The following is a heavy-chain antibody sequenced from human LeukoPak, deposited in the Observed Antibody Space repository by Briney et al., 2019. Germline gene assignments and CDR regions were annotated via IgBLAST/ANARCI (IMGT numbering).Heavy chain of an antibody. CDR1: GFPFSSYW. V-gene: IGHV3-7*03. CDR3: ATDSSLHLGYYFDY. Sequence: PGGSLRLSCAASGFPFSSYWMSWVRQAPGKGLEWVGKIKEDGSEKYYVDSVKGRFTISRDNAKNSLYLQMNSLRAEDTAVYYCATDSSLHLGYYFDYWGQGTLVSVSS. CDR2: IKEDGSEK. J-gene: IGHJ4*02. D-gene: IGHD5-24*01.